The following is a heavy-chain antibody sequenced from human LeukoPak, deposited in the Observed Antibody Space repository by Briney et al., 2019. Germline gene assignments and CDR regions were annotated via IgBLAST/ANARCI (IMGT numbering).Heavy chain of an antibody. CDR3: AREALSYYYDSSGYFDY. CDR1: GGSNSSYY. D-gene: IGHD3-22*01. Sequence: SETLSLTCTVSGGSNSSYYWSWIRQPPGKGLEWIGYIYYSGSTNYNPSLKSRVTISVDTSKNQFSLKLSSVTAADTAVYYCAREALSYYYDSSGYFDYWGQGTLVTVSS. CDR2: IYYSGST. J-gene: IGHJ4*02. V-gene: IGHV4-59*01.